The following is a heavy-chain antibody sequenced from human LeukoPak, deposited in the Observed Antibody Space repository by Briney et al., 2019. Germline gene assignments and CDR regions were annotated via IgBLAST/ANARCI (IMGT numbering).Heavy chain of an antibody. CDR3: ARYSGSYFDY. Sequence: PSETQSLTCTVSGASISSSIHYWAWIRQPPGKGLEWLATISESGTTYYNPSLKSRVTISVDTSKNQFSLNLGSVTAADTAVYYCARYSGSYFDYWGQGSLVTVSS. J-gene: IGHJ4*02. CDR1: GASISSSIHY. V-gene: IGHV4-39*01. CDR2: ISESGTT. D-gene: IGHD3-10*01.